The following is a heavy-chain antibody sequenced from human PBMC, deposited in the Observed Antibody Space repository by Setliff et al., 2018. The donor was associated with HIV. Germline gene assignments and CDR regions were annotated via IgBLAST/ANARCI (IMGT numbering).Heavy chain of an antibody. CDR3: ARRIDNSGSFPDKNWFDT. V-gene: IGHV4-4*09. CDR1: GGSISSYC. J-gene: IGHJ5*02. CDR2: IFSSGST. Sequence: SETLSLTCTVSGGSISSYCWNWIRQSPGRGLERIGFIFSSGSTKYNPSLQSRVTMSIDTSKNQFSLKLTSVTAADTAVYYCARRIDNSGSFPDKNWFDTWGQGSQVTVSS. D-gene: IGHD3-10*01.